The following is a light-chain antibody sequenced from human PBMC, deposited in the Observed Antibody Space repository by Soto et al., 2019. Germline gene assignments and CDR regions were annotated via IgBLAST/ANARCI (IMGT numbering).Light chain of an antibody. Sequence: EIVLTQSPGTLSLSPGERATLSCRASQSVSSSYLAWYQQKPGQAPRLLIYGASTRATGIPPRFSGSGSGTEFTLTISSLQSEDFAVYYCQQYNNWPPTWTFGQGTKVDI. CDR2: GAS. V-gene: IGKV3-15*01. J-gene: IGKJ1*01. CDR1: QSVSSSY. CDR3: QQYNNWPPTWT.